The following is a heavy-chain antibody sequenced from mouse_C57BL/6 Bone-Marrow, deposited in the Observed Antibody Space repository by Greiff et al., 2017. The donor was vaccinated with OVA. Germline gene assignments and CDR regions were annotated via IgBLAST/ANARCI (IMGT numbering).Heavy chain of an antibody. CDR1: GYTFTSYW. Sequence: QVQLQQSGAELAKPGASVKLSCKASGYTFTSYWMHWVKQRPGQGLEWIGYINPSSGYTKYNQKFKDKATLTVDKSSSTAYMQLSSLTYEDSAVYYCARIPYYDLDYWGQVTTLTVSS. D-gene: IGHD2-4*01. CDR2: INPSSGYT. V-gene: IGHV1-7*01. CDR3: ARIPYYDLDY. J-gene: IGHJ2*01.